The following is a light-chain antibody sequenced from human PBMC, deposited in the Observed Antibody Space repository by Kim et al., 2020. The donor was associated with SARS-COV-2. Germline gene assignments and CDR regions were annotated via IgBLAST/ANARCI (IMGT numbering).Light chain of an antibody. Sequence: GHGANDTCQASRDISDYLKLYQQKPGRAPNLLIYDAANLHTGVSSRFSGSGSGTEFTFTINSLQPDDIATYFCQQYEDLPYTFGQGTKLEI. CDR3: QQYEDLPYT. V-gene: IGKV1-33*01. J-gene: IGKJ2*01. CDR2: DAA. CDR1: RDISDY.